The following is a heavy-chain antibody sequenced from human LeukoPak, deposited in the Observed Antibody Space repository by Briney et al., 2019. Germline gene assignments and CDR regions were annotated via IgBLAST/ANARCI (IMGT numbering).Heavy chain of an antibody. CDR2: ISYDGSNK. J-gene: IGHJ4*02. Sequence: GGSLRLSCAASGFTFSSYAMHWVRQAPGKGLEWVAVISYDGSNKYYADSVKGRFTISRDNSKNTLYLQMNSLRAEDTAVYYCATTRLAAAAYYFDYWGQGTLVTVSS. D-gene: IGHD6-13*01. CDR1: GFTFSSYA. CDR3: ATTRLAAAAYYFDY. V-gene: IGHV3-30*01.